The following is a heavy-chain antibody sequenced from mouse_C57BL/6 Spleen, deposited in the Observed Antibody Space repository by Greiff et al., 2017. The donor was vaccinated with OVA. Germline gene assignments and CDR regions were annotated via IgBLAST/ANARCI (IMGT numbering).Heavy chain of an antibody. J-gene: IGHJ3*01. D-gene: IGHD2-1*01. CDR3: ARSNYGNPWFAY. V-gene: IGHV1-22*01. CDR1: GYTFTDYN. Sequence: VQLKQSGPELVKPGASVKMSCKASGYTFTDYNMHWVKQSHGKSLEWIGYINPNNGGTSYNQKFKGKATLTVNKSSSTAYMELRSLTSEDSAVYYCARSNYGNPWFAYWGQGTLVTVSA. CDR2: INPNNGGT.